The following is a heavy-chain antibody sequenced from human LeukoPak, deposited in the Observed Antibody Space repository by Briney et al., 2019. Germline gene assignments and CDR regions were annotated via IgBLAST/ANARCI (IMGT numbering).Heavy chain of an antibody. D-gene: IGHD3-22*01. CDR3: ATDSSGYYYVDY. Sequence: ASVKVSCKASGYTFTSYYMHWVRQAPGQGLEWMGIINPSGGSTSYAQKFQGRVTMTRDTSTSTVYMELSSLRSEDTAVYYCATDSSGYYYVDYWGQGTLVPVSS. J-gene: IGHJ4*02. CDR2: INPSGGST. V-gene: IGHV1-46*01. CDR1: GYTFTSYY.